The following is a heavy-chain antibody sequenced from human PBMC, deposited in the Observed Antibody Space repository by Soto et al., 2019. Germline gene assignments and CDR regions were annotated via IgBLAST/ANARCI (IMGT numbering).Heavy chain of an antibody. CDR2: IYYSGST. J-gene: IGHJ6*02. D-gene: IGHD4-4*01. Sequence: SETLSLTCTVSGGSISSGGYYWSWIRQHPGKGLEWIGYIYYSGSTYYNPSLKSRVTISVDTSKDQFSLKLSSVTAADTAVYYCARVATVMYYYYGMDVWGQGTTVTVSS. CDR3: ARVATVMYYYYGMDV. V-gene: IGHV4-31*03. CDR1: GGSISSGGYY.